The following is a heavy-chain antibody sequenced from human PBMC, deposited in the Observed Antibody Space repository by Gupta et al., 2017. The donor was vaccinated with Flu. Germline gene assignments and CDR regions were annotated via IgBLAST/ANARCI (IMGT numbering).Heavy chain of an antibody. V-gene: IGHV3-23*01. Sequence: QLLESGGDLVKPGDSLRLSSAATGFPFTSSAMSWVRRVAGGGLEWLAVISVSGDREFYSDSVRGRFAISRDNSNNILYLLMTNLRVGDTGLYYCVRGGSFYGFWGPGTRVTVSS. D-gene: IGHD3-10*01. CDR3: VRGGSFYGF. CDR2: ISVSGDRE. J-gene: IGHJ4*02. CDR1: GFPFTSSA.